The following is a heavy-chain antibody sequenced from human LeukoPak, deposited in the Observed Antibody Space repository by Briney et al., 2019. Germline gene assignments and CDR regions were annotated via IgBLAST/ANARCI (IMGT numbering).Heavy chain of an antibody. J-gene: IGHJ4*02. CDR2: IKQDGSEK. D-gene: IGHD5-18*01. Sequence: GGSLRLSCAASGFTFSSYWMTWVRQAPGKGLEWVANIKQDGSEKYYVDSVKGRFTISRDNAKNSLYLLMNSLRAEDTAVYYCASLYSSGSYYFDYWGQGILVTVSS. V-gene: IGHV3-7*02. CDR1: GFTFSSYW. CDR3: ASLYSSGSYYFDY.